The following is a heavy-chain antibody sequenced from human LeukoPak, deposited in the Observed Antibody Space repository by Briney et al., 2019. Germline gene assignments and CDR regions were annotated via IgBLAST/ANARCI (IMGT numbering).Heavy chain of an antibody. CDR2: ISSSGSTI. CDR1: GFTFSDYY. V-gene: IGHV3-11*04. CDR3: ARGQWGRYDSSGYYY. D-gene: IGHD3-22*01. Sequence: PGGSLRLSCAASGFTFSDYYMSWLRQAPGKGLEWVSYISSSGSTIYYADSVKSRFTISRDNAKNSLYLTMNTLRAEDTAVYYCARGQWGRYDSSGYYYWGQGTLVTVSS. J-gene: IGHJ4*02.